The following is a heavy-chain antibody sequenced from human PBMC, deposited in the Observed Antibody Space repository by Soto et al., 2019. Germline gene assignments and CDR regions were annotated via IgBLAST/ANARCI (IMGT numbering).Heavy chain of an antibody. Sequence: GGSLRLSCAASGFTFSSYWMSWVRQAPGKGLEWVANIKQDGSEKYYVDSVKGRFTISRDNAKNSLYLQMNSLRAEDTAVYYCARDRADCSGGSCYFGYYYYYMDVWGKGTTVTVSS. J-gene: IGHJ6*03. CDR1: GFTFSSYW. CDR2: IKQDGSEK. D-gene: IGHD2-15*01. CDR3: ARDRADCSGGSCYFGYYYYYMDV. V-gene: IGHV3-7*01.